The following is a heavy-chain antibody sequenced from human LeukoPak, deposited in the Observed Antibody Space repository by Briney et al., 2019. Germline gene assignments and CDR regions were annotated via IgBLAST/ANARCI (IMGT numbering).Heavy chain of an antibody. V-gene: IGHV7-4-1*02. CDR2: INTNTGNP. Sequence: VASVKVSCKASGYTFTSYAMNWVRQAPGQGLEWMGWINTNTGNPTYAQGFTGRFVFSLDTSVSTAYLQISSLKAEDTAVYYCAREVKQYYDFWSGYYRWGDYYYYYMDVWGKGTTVTVSS. CDR3: AREVKQYYDFWSGYYRWGDYYYYYMDV. D-gene: IGHD3-3*01. J-gene: IGHJ6*03. CDR1: GYTFTSYA.